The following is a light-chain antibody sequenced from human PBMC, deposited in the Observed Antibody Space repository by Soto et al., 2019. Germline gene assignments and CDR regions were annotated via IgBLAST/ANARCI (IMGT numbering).Light chain of an antibody. V-gene: IGKV3-20*01. Sequence: EIVLTQSPGTLSLSPGERATLSCRASQSVSSSYLAWYRQKPGQAPRLLIYGASSRATGIPDRFSGSGSGTAFTLTISRLEPEDFAVYYCQEYVSSPTFGQWTKVDIK. CDR3: QEYVSSPT. CDR2: GAS. CDR1: QSVSSSY. J-gene: IGKJ1*01.